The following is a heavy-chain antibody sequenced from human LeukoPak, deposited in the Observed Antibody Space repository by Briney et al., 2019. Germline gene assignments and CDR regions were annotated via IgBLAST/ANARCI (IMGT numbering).Heavy chain of an antibody. V-gene: IGHV3-48*04. Sequence: GGSLRLSCAASGFTFSGYDMSWVRQAPGKGLEWVSYTSSSSSTIYYADSVKSRFTISRDNAKNSLYLQMNSLRAEDTAVYYCAKKTSGSGTYYNCDYWGQGTLVTVSS. CDR3: AKKTSGSGTYYNCDY. CDR1: GFTFSGYD. CDR2: TSSSSSTI. D-gene: IGHD3-10*01. J-gene: IGHJ4*02.